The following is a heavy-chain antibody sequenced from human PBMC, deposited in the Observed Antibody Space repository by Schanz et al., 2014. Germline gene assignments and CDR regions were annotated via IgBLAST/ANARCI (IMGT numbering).Heavy chain of an antibody. J-gene: IGHJ6*03. CDR3: ARPSDSSWYMDV. V-gene: IGHV3-11*04. CDR1: GLTFSDYY. CDR2: MIGSGSSV. D-gene: IGHD2-21*02. Sequence: QVQLVESGGGLVKPGGSLRLSCAASGLTFSDYYMSWIRQAPGKGLEWVSRMIGSGSSVFYADSVKGRFTISRDNLKNTVYLQMNSLRAEDTAVYYCARPSDSSWYMDVWGKGTTVTVSS.